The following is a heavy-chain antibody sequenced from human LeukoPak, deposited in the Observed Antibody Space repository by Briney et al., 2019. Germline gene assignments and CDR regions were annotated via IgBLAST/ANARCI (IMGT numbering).Heavy chain of an antibody. CDR2: ISSSSSYI. CDR3: VPSGANWFDP. Sequence: GGSLRLSCAASGFTFSSYSMNWVRQAPGKGLEWVSSISSSSSYIYYADSVKGRFTISRDNSKNTLNLQMNSLRAEDTAVYHCVPSGANWFDPWGQGTLVTVSS. CDR1: GFTFSSYS. V-gene: IGHV3-21*04. J-gene: IGHJ5*02. D-gene: IGHD3-10*01.